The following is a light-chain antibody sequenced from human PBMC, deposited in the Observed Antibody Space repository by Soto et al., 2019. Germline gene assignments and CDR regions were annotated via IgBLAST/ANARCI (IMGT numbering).Light chain of an antibody. V-gene: IGKV4-1*01. Sequence: DIVMTQSPDSLAVSLGERATINCKSSQSVLYSSNNKNYLAWYQQKPGQPPKLLIYWASTWESGVPERFSGSGSGTDFTLTISSLQAEDVAVYYCQQYYSTPWTFGQGTKVEIK. CDR1: QSVLYSSNNKNY. CDR2: WAS. J-gene: IGKJ1*01. CDR3: QQYYSTPWT.